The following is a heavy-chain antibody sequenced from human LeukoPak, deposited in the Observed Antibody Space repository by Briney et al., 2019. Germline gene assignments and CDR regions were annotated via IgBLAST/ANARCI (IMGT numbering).Heavy chain of an antibody. CDR3: ARVLGVTHNYFDY. V-gene: IGHV3-30-3*01. J-gene: IGHJ4*02. D-gene: IGHD2-21*02. Sequence: GRSLRLSCAAFGFTFSSYAMHWVRQAPGKGLEWVAVISYDGSNKYYADSVKGRFTISRDNAKNSLYLQMNSLRAEDTAVYYCARVLGVTHNYFDYWGQGTLVTVSS. CDR1: GFTFSSYA. CDR2: ISYDGSNK.